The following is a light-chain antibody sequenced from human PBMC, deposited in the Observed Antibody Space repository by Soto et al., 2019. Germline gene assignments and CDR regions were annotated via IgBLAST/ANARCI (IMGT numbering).Light chain of an antibody. J-gene: IGLJ1*01. CDR1: SSNIGNNY. V-gene: IGLV1-51*01. Sequence: QSVLTQPPSASGTPGQRVTISCSGSSSNIGNNYVSWYQQLPGTAPKLLIYDNNLRPSGIPDRFSGSKSGTSATLGITGLQTGDEADYFCGTWDSSLSAGIFGTGTKV. CDR2: DNN. CDR3: GTWDSSLSAGI.